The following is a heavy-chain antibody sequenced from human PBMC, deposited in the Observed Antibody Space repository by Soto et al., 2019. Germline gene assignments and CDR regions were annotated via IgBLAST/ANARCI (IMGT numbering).Heavy chain of an antibody. CDR3: ARHGFGSRHGLVDV. CDR1: GGSITNYY. Sequence: QVQLQESGPGLVKPSETLSLTCTVSGGSITNYYCSWFRQPPGKGLEWIGYIQYNGYSAYNLSLKRRVTMSMDTSKTQSSLMLESVTATDTAVYYCARHGFGSRHGLVDVWGQGTTVIVSS. V-gene: IGHV4-59*08. J-gene: IGHJ6*02. D-gene: IGHD3-10*01. CDR2: IQYNGYS.